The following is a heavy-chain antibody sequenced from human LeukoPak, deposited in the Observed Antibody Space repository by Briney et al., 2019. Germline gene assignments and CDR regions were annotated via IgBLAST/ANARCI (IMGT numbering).Heavy chain of an antibody. CDR3: ARVSAERPGGRYYYYGMDV. CDR1: GGSISRYY. V-gene: IGHV4-59*01. D-gene: IGHD1-1*01. J-gene: IGHJ6*02. CDR2: IYYSGST. Sequence: SETLSLTCTVSGGSISRYYWSWIRQPPGKGLEGIGYIYYSGSTNYNPSLKSRVTISVDTSKNQFSLKLSSVTAADTAVYYCARVSAERPGGRYYYYGMDVWGQGTTVTVSS.